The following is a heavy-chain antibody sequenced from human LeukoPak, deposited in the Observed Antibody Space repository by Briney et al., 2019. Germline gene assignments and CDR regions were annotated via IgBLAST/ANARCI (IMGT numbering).Heavy chain of an antibody. CDR2: FYTGGDT. V-gene: IGHV3-53*01. CDR1: GFSVSAHY. J-gene: IGHJ4*02. D-gene: IGHD3-10*01. CDR3: ARGPGSRGIFDY. Sequence: PGGSLRLSCAVSGFSVSAHYMSWVRQAPGKGLECVSFFYTGGDTYYADSVKGRFTISRDNSKNTLYLQMNGLRAEDTAVYYCARGPGSRGIFDYWGQGTLVTVSS.